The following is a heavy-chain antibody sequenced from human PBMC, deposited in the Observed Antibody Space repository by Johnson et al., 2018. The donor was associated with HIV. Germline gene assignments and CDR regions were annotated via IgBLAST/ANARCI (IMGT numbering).Heavy chain of an antibody. CDR3: ARSPRIVVVVAATVGHAFDI. V-gene: IGHV3-20*04. CDR2: INWQGGTP. D-gene: IGHD2-15*01. Sequence: VQLVESGGGVVRPGGSLRLSCEASGFTFDEYDMNWVRQAPGKGLEWVSGINWQGGTPGFADSVKGRFTISRDNAKNSLYLQMNSLRAEETAVYYCARSPRIVVVVAATVGHAFDIWGQGTMVTVSS. CDR1: GFTFDEYD. J-gene: IGHJ3*02.